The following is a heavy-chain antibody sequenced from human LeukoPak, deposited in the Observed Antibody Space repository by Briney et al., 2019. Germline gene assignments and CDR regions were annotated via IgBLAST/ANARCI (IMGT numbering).Heavy chain of an antibody. J-gene: IGHJ6*03. CDR3: ARDHGWNMDV. CDR1: GGSISRSGYS. D-gene: IGHD6-19*01. V-gene: IGHV4-30-4*07. CDR2: IYYTGST. Sequence: PSQTLSLTCAVSGGSISRSGYSWSWIRQPPGKGLDWVAYIYYTGSTYYNPSLKSRVTISLDTSKNQFSLKLSSVTAADTAVYYCARDHGWNMDVWGTGTTVTVSS.